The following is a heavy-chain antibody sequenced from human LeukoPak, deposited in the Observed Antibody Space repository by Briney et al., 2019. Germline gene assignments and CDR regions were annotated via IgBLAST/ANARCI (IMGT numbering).Heavy chain of an antibody. D-gene: IGHD6-13*01. CDR2: IWYDGSHK. V-gene: IGHV3-33*01. CDR1: GFTFSSYG. J-gene: IGHJ4*02. CDR3: ARDNYYSSSWYSVDY. Sequence: PGGSLRLSCAASGFTFSSYGMHWVRQAPGKGLEWVAVIWYDGSHKYYADSVKGRFTISRDNSKNTLHLQMNSLRAEDTAVYYCARDNYYSSSWYSVDYWGQGTLVTVSS.